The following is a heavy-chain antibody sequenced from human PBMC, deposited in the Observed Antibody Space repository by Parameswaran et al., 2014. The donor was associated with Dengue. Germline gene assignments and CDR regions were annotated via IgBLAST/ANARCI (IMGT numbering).Heavy chain of an antibody. CDR2: IYYSGST. D-gene: IGHD3-22*01. V-gene: IGHV4-39*01. Sequence: PGKGLEWIGSIYYSGSTYYNPSLKSRVTISVDTSKNQFSLKLSSVTAADTAVYYCACPYYYDSSGYYETSGWGQGTLVTVSS. J-gene: IGHJ4*02. CDR3: ACPYYYDSSGYYETSG.